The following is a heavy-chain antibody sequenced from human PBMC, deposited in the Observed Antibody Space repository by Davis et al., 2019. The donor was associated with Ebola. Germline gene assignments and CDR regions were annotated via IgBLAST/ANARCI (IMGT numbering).Heavy chain of an antibody. D-gene: IGHD1-7*01. Sequence: PGGSLRLSCKGSGYSFTNYWITWVRQMPGKGLEWMGRIDPTDSYTDYSPSFQGHVTISADKSITTVYLQWSSLKASDTAMYYCARHGITGTTIDFWGQGTLVTVAS. CDR1: GYSFTNYW. CDR3: ARHGITGTTIDF. J-gene: IGHJ4*02. CDR2: IDPTDSYT. V-gene: IGHV5-10-1*01.